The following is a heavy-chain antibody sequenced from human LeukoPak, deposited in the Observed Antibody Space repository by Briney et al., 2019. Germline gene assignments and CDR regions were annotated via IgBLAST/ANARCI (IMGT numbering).Heavy chain of an antibody. V-gene: IGHV6-1*01. J-gene: IGHJ2*01. CDR3: ARVRWGRRHQPWGDANDFWSGYYKANDWYFDL. CDR1: GDSVSSNSAA. CDR2: TYYRSKWYN. Sequence: SQTLSLTCAISGDSVSSNSAAWNWIRQSPSRGLEWLGRTYYRSKWYNDYAVSVKSRITINPDTSKNQFSLQLNSVTPEDTAVYYCARVRWGRRHQPWGDANDFWSGYYKANDWYFDLWGRGTLVTVSS. D-gene: IGHD3-3*01.